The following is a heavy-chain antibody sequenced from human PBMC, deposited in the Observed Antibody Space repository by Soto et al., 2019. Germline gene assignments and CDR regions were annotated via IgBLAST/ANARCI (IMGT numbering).Heavy chain of an antibody. CDR3: ARKGPPRDAFDI. CDR1: GFTFSSYA. J-gene: IGHJ3*02. V-gene: IGHV3-23*01. Sequence: EVQLLESGGGLVQPGGSLRLSCAASGFTFSSYAMSWVRQTPGKGLEWVSGVLGSGGSTFYADSVKGRFTISSDNSKNTLYVQRNSLRDEDTAIYYCARKGPPRDAFDIWGQGTMVTVSS. CDR2: VLGSGGST.